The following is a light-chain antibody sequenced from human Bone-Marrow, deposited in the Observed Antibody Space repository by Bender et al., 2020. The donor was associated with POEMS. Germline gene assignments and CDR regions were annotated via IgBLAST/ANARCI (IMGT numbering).Light chain of an antibody. V-gene: IGLV2-23*02. J-gene: IGLJ1*01. CDR1: SRDVGSYNL. Sequence: QSPLTQTASVSGSPGQSIIISCSGTSRDVGSYNLVSWYQQRAGQAPRLLIYEVNKRPSGVSERFSASKSGRTASLTISGLQAEDEADYYCCSYAGYTTYVFGGGTKVTVL. CDR3: CSYAGYTTYV. CDR2: EVN.